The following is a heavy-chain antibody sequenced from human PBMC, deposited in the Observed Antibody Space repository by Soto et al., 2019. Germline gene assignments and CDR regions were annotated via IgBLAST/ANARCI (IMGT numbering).Heavy chain of an antibody. CDR3: ARAHSSSSPYYYLDV. CDR2: IIPILGIA. Sequence: QVQLVQSGAEVKKPGSSVKVSCKASGGTFSSYTISWVRQAPGQGLEWMGRIIPILGIANYAKKFQGRVRITADKSTSTAYMELSSLRSEDTAVYYCARAHSSSSPYYYLDVWGKGTTVTVSS. V-gene: IGHV1-69*02. D-gene: IGHD6-6*01. J-gene: IGHJ6*03. CDR1: GGTFSSYT.